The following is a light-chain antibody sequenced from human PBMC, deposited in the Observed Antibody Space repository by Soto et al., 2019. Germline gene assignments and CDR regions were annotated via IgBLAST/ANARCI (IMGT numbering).Light chain of an antibody. V-gene: IGLV8-61*01. CDR2: STN. Sequence: QAVVTQEPSFSLSPGGTVTLTCGLSSGSVSASYYPSWYQQTPGQAPRTLIYSTNTRSSGVPDRFSGSILGNKAALTITGAQADDESDYYCVLYMGGGVWVFGGGTKLTVL. CDR1: SGSVSASYY. CDR3: VLYMGGGVWV. J-gene: IGLJ3*02.